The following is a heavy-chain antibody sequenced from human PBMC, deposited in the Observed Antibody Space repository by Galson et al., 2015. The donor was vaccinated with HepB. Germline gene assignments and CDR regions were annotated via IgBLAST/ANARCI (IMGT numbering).Heavy chain of an antibody. Sequence: SVKVSCKASGGTLSSYAISWVRQAPGQGLEWMGGIIPIFGTANYAQKFQGRVTITADESTSTAYMEQSSLRSEDTAVYYCARGYCSSTSCYNFDYWGQGTLVTVSS. J-gene: IGHJ4*02. D-gene: IGHD2-2*02. V-gene: IGHV1-69*13. CDR1: GGTLSSYA. CDR2: IIPIFGTA. CDR3: ARGYCSSTSCYNFDY.